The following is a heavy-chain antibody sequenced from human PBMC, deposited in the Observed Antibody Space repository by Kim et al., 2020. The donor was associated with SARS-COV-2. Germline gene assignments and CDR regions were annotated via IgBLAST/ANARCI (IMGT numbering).Heavy chain of an antibody. CDR3: ANRGIVATNFDY. Sequence: SGPTLVNPTQTLTLTCTFSGFSLSTSGVGVGWIRQPPGKALEWLALIYWDDDKRYSPSLKSRLTITKDTSKNQVVLTMTNMDPVVTATYYCANRGIVATNFDYWGQGTLVTVSS. CDR2: IYWDDDK. D-gene: IGHD5-12*01. J-gene: IGHJ4*02. V-gene: IGHV2-5*02. CDR1: GFSLSTSGVG.